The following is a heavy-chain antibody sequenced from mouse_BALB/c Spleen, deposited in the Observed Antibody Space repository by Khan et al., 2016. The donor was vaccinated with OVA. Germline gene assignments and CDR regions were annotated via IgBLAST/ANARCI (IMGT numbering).Heavy chain of an antibody. J-gene: IGHJ2*01. V-gene: IGHV1-7*01. CDR2: INPSTGYT. CDR3: QRRCHHWDFNY. D-gene: IGHD4-1*01. CDR1: GYTFINYW. Sequence: QVQLQQSGAELAKPGASVKMSCKASGYTFINYWILWVKQRPGQGLEWIGYINPSTGYTEYNQNFKDKATLTADKSSRTAYMQLSTLTSEDSAVYYCQRRCHHWDFNYWGQGTTLTVSA.